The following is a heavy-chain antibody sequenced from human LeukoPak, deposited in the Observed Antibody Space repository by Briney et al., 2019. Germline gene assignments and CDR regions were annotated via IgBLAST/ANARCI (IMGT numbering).Heavy chain of an antibody. CDR1: GYTFTGYY. D-gene: IGHD4-17*01. Sequence: GASVKVSCTASGYTFTGYYMHWVRQAPGHGLEWMGWINPNSGGPIFAQRFQGRLTVTRDTSISTVYMEPSRLRSDDTAVYYCARSMTTVTTSDYWGQGTLVTVSS. CDR3: ARSMTTVTTSDY. J-gene: IGHJ4*02. CDR2: INPNSGGP. V-gene: IGHV1-2*02.